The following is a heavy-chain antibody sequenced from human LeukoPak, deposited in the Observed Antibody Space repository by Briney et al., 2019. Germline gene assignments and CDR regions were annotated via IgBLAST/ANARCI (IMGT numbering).Heavy chain of an antibody. CDR2: IYYSGST. CDR3: ARHRAAADPSLDY. Sequence: PSETLSLTCTVSGGSISSYYWSWIRQPPGKGLEWIGYIYYSGSTNYNPSLKSRVTISVDTSKNQFSLKLSSVTAADTAVYYCARHRAAADPSLDYWGRGTLVTVSS. CDR1: GGSISSYY. J-gene: IGHJ4*02. V-gene: IGHV4-59*08. D-gene: IGHD6-13*01.